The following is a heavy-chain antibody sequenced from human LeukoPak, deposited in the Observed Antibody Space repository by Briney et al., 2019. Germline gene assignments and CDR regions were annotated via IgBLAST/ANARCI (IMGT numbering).Heavy chain of an antibody. Sequence: SETLSLTCAVSGYSISSGYYWGGIRQPPGKGLEWIGSIYHSGSTRYNPSLKSRVTISVDTSKNQFSLKLSSVTAADTAVYYCARRVRYYYDSSGYYWAWDYWGQGTLVTVSS. D-gene: IGHD3-22*01. V-gene: IGHV4-38-2*01. CDR3: ARRVRYYYDSSGYYWAWDY. CDR2: IYHSGST. J-gene: IGHJ4*02. CDR1: GYSISSGYY.